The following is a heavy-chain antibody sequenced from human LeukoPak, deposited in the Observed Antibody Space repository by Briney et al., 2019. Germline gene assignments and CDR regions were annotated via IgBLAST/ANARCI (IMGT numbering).Heavy chain of an antibody. CDR2: ISGSGANT. V-gene: IGHV3-23*01. CDR1: GFSFDAYA. J-gene: IGHJ4*02. D-gene: IGHD3-10*01. CDR3: AKYYYGSGPYSHYFDY. Sequence: QPGGSLRLSCTASGFSFDAYAVTWVRQAPGKGLEWVSAISGSGANTYYADSVKGRFTISRDNSKNTLYLQMNSLRADDTAVYYCAKYYYGSGPYSHYFDYWGQGTLVTVSS.